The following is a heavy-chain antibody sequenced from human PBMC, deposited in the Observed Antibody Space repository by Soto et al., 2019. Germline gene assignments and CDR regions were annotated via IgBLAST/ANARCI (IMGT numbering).Heavy chain of an antibody. CDR1: GFTVSSNY. D-gene: IGHD7-27*01. J-gene: IGHJ4*02. CDR3: VRDGIDSWGKTQGYFDY. Sequence: EVQLVESGGGLVQPGGSLRLSCAASGFTVSSNYMSWVRQAPGKGLEWVSVIYSGGSTYYADSVKGRFTISRDNSKNTLYLQMNSLRAEDMAVYNCVRDGIDSWGKTQGYFDYWGQGTLVTVFS. V-gene: IGHV3-66*01. CDR2: IYSGGST.